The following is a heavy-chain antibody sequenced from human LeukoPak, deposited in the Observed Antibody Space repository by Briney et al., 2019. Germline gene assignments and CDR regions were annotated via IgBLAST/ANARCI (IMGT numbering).Heavy chain of an antibody. Sequence: GSLILSCAASGFTFNSYAMGWVRQAPGKGLEWVSVISGNGGASYYPDSVEGRFTISRDNSKNTLYLQMTSLRAEDTAVYYCAREPTGAFDYWGQGALVTVSS. CDR3: AREPTGAFDY. CDR2: ISGNGGAS. J-gene: IGHJ4*02. D-gene: IGHD3-10*01. V-gene: IGHV3-23*01. CDR1: GFTFNSYA.